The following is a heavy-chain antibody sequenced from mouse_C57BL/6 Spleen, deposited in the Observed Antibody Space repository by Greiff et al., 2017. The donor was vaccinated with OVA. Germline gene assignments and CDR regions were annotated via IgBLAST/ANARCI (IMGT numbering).Heavy chain of an antibody. D-gene: IGHD2-4*01. CDR1: GYTFTSYW. CDR2: IHPSDSDT. J-gene: IGHJ4*01. CDR3: ANTYYDYDSYAMDY. Sequence: QVQLKQPGAELVKPGASVKVSCKASGYTFTSYWMHWVKQRPGQGLEWIGRIHPSDSDTNSNQKLKGTATLTIDKSSSTAYMQLSSLSSEDSAVYSCANTYYDYDSYAMDYWGQGTSVTVSS. V-gene: IGHV1-74*01.